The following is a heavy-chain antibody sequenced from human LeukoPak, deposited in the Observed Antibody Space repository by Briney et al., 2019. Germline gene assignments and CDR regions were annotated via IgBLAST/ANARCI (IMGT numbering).Heavy chain of an antibody. CDR3: ATGGLVVYRGGGDRDDAFDI. CDR2: FDPEDGET. V-gene: IGHV1-24*01. J-gene: IGHJ3*02. CDR1: GYTXXELS. D-gene: IGHD2-8*02. Sequence: ASVKVSCKVSGYTXXELSMHWVRQAPGKGLEWMGGFDPEDGETIYAQKFQGRVTMTEDTSTDTAYMELSSLRSEDTAVYYCATGGLVVYRGGGDRDDAFDIWGQGTMVTVSS.